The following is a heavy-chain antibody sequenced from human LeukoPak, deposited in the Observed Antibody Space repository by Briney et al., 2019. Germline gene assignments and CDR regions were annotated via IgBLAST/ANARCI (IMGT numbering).Heavy chain of an antibody. CDR1: GYTFTGYY. V-gene: IGHV1-2*07. D-gene: IGHD2-2*01. CDR3: ARRLWCGTSCSATGGSDV. J-gene: IGHJ6*02. CDR2: INPNSGGT. Sequence: ASVKVSCKASGYTFTGYYMHWVRQAPGQGLEWMGWINPNSGGTNYAHKFQGRVTMTRDTSINTAYLDLNSLTSDDTAMYYCARRLWCGTSCSATGGSDVWGQGATVTVSS.